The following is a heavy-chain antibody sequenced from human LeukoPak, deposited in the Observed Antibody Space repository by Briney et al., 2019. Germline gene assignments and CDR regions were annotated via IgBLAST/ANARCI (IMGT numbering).Heavy chain of an antibody. CDR2: IYYTGYT. CDR1: GGSFSGYY. D-gene: IGHD3-16*01. V-gene: IGHV4-34*01. Sequence: SETLSLTCAVYGGSFSGYYWSWIRQPPGKGLEWIGSIYYTGYTYYNPSLKSRVTISVDTSRNQFSLNLNSVAAADTAVYYCVAGPNFGTFDYWGQGTLVTVSS. J-gene: IGHJ4*02. CDR3: VAGPNFGTFDY.